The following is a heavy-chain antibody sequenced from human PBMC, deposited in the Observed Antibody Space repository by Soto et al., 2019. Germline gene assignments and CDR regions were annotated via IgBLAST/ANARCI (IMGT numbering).Heavy chain of an antibody. CDR3: ARDQGYGADAFDI. Sequence: QVQLVQSGAEVKKPGSSVKVSCKASGGTFSSYTISWVRQAPGQGLEWMGRIIPILGIANYAQKFQGRVTITADKSTSTAYMELSSLRSADTAVYYCARDQGYGADAFDIWGQGTMVTVSS. CDR2: IIPILGIA. CDR1: GGTFSSYT. J-gene: IGHJ3*02. V-gene: IGHV1-69*08. D-gene: IGHD3-10*01.